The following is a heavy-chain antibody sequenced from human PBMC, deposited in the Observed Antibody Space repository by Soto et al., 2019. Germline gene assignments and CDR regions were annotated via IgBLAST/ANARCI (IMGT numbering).Heavy chain of an antibody. CDR3: ARGSVGSGGSCTDFDY. D-gene: IGHD2-15*01. J-gene: IGHJ4*02. CDR1: GYTFTGYY. CDR2: INPNSGGT. V-gene: IGHV1-2*04. Sequence: GASVKVSCKASGYTFTGYYMHWVRQAPGQGLEWMGWINPNSGGTNYAQKFQGWVTMTRDTSISTAYMELSRLRSDDTAVYYCARGSVGSGGSCTDFDYWGQGTLVTVSS.